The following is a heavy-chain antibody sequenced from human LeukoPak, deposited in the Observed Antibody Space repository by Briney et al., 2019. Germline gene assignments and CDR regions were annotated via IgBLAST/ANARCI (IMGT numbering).Heavy chain of an antibody. CDR3: AKDLSQWSGEFDFDY. CDR2: ISYDGSNK. D-gene: IGHD3-10*01. V-gene: IGHV3-30*18. J-gene: IGHJ4*02. CDR1: GFTFSSYG. Sequence: GGSLRLSCAASGFTFSSYGMHWVRQAPGKGLEWVAVISYDGSNKYYADSVKGRFTISRDNSKNTLYLQMNSLRAEDTAVYYCAKDLSQWSGEFDFDYWGQGTLVTVSS.